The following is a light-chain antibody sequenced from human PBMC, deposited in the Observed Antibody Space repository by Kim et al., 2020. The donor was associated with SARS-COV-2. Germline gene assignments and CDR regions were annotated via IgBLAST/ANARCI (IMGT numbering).Light chain of an antibody. J-gene: IGLJ1*01. CDR3: QAWDSGTAI. CDR2: QDD. Sequence: SVSPGQTASITCSGDELGDRYASWYQQKPGQSPVLVIYQDDKRPSGIPERFSGSNSGNTAALTISGTQAMDEADYYCQAWDSGTAIFGTGTKVTVL. V-gene: IGLV3-1*01. CDR1: ELGDRY.